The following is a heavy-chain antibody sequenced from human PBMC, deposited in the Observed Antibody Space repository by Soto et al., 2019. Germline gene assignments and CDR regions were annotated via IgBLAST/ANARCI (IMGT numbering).Heavy chain of an antibody. CDR3: ARVGGNWNDDHFYY. CDR2: MNPNSGDT. V-gene: IGHV1-8*01. CDR1: GYTFSDHD. J-gene: IGHJ4*02. Sequence: QVPLVQSGAEVKKPGASVKVSCKASGYTFSDHDINWVRQASGQGPEWLGWMNPNSGDTGYAQNFQGRVTMTRDTSKRTAYIELTSLTSDHTAVYYCARVGGNWNDDHFYYWGQGTLVTVSS. D-gene: IGHD1-1*01.